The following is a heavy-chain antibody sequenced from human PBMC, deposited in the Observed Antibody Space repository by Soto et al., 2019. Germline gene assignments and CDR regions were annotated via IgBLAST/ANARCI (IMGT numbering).Heavy chain of an antibody. CDR2: IYYSGST. CDR1: GGSISSGDYY. CDR3: AREGEMATITSGFGDY. D-gene: IGHD5-12*01. J-gene: IGHJ4*02. V-gene: IGHV4-30-4*01. Sequence: LSLTCTVSGGSISSGDYYWSWIRQPPGRGLEWIGYIYYSGSTYYNPSLKSRVTISVDTSKNQFPLKLSSVTAADTAVYYCAREGEMATITSGFGDYWGQGTLVTVSS.